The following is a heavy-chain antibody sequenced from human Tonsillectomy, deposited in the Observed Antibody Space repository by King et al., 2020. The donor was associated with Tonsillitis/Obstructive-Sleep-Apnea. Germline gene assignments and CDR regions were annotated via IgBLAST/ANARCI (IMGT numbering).Heavy chain of an antibody. CDR3: ARVIVLMVYALDAFDI. Sequence: VQQVESGGGVVQPGRSLRLSCAASGFTFSSYAMHWVRQAPGKGLEWVAVISYDGSNKYYADSVKGRFTISRDNSKNTPYLQMNSLRAEHTAVYYCARVIVLMVYALDAFDIWGQGIMVAVAS. D-gene: IGHD2-8*01. V-gene: IGHV3-30*04. J-gene: IGHJ3*02. CDR2: ISYDGSNK. CDR1: GFTFSSYA.